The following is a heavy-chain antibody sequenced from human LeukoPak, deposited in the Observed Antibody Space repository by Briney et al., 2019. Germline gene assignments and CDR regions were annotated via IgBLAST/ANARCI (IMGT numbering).Heavy chain of an antibody. CDR1: GGTFSSYA. D-gene: IGHD6-13*01. CDR2: IIPIFGTA. CDR3: ARNAAAGTVYYYYYMDV. Sequence: SVKVSCKASGGTFSSYAISWVRQAPGQGLEWMGGIIPIFGTANYAQKFQGRVTITADKSTSTAYMELSSLRSEDTAVYYCARNAAAGTVYYYYYMDVWGKGTTVTISS. V-gene: IGHV1-69*06. J-gene: IGHJ6*03.